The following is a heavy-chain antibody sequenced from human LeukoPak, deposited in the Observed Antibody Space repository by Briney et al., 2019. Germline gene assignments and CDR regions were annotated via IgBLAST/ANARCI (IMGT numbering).Heavy chain of an antibody. CDR1: GGSISSGDYY. D-gene: IGHD3-22*01. CDR2: IYYSGST. Sequence: SETLSLTCTVSGGSISSGDYYWSWIRQPPGKGLEWIGYIYYSGSTYYNPSLKSRVTISVDTSKNQFSLKLSSVTAADTAVYYCARASVGMDYYDSNGYYASDYWGQGTLVTVS. J-gene: IGHJ4*02. CDR3: ARASVGMDYYDSNGYYASDY. V-gene: IGHV4-30-4*01.